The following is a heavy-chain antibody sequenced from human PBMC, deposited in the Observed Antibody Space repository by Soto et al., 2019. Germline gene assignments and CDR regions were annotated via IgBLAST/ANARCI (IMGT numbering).Heavy chain of an antibody. CDR2: IIPIFGTA. D-gene: IGHD2-2*01. CDR3: ARYCSSTSCYGWDYYYGMDV. Sequence: SVKVSCKASGGTFSSYAISWLRQAPGQGLEWMGGIIPIFGTANYAQKFQGRVTITADESTSTAYMELSSLRSEDTAVYYCARYCSSTSCYGWDYYYGMDVWGQGTTVTVSS. J-gene: IGHJ6*02. V-gene: IGHV1-69*13. CDR1: GGTFSSYA.